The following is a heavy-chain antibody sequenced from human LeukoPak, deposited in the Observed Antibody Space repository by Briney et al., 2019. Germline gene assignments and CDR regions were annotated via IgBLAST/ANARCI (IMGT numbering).Heavy chain of an antibody. D-gene: IGHD2-15*01. CDR2: IYSDGST. CDR1: GFTVSSNY. Sequence: PGGSLRLSCAASGFTVSSNYMSWVRQAPGKGLEWVSVIYSDGSTYYSDSVKGRFTISRDNSKNTLYLQMNSLRAEDTAVYYCARDTPRYCSGGSCTHEAFDIWGQGTMVTVSS. J-gene: IGHJ3*02. V-gene: IGHV3-53*01. CDR3: ARDTPRYCSGGSCTHEAFDI.